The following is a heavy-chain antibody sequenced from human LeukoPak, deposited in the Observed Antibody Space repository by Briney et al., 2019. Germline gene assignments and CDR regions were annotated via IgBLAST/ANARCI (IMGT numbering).Heavy chain of an antibody. CDR2: IYSSGAT. CDR1: GGSINSRNHY. J-gene: IGHJ5*02. V-gene: IGHV4-39*01. CDR3: ARHSMRYNWFDP. Sequence: SETLSLTCSVSGGSINSRNHYWGWIRQPPGKGLEWIASIYSSGATYYNPSLKSRVIISADTSKNQISLKLSSVTASDTAVYYCARHSMRYNWFDPWGQGTLVTVSS. D-gene: IGHD2/OR15-2a*01.